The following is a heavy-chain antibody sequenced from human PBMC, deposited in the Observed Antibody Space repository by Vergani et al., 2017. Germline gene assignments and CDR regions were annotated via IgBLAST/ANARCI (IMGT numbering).Heavy chain of an antibody. CDR3: AKSRASLDLWGEHFQH. J-gene: IGHJ1*01. CDR2: IDNSGQSI. CDR1: GFTFSTYA. V-gene: IGHV3-23*01. Sequence: EVHLLESGGGLRQPGGSLKLSCAASGFTFSTYAMSWVRQVPGKGLEWVATIDNSGQSIYYTDSVKGRFTISRDNSKSTLFLQMNSLSAEDTALYYCAKSRASLDLWGEHFQHWGRGTLVTVSS. D-gene: IGHD3-16*01.